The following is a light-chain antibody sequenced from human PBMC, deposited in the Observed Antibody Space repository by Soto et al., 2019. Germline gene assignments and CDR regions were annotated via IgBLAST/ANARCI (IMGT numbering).Light chain of an antibody. V-gene: IGLV2-14*01. CDR1: SSDVGGYNY. J-gene: IGLJ1*01. CDR3: SSYTSSSIDYV. CDR2: EVS. Sequence: QSALTQPASVSGSPGQSITISCTGTSSDVGGYNYVSWYQQHPGKAPKLMIYEVSNRPSEVSNRFSGSKSGNTASLTISGLQAEDEADYYYSSYTSSSIDYVFGTGTKLTVL.